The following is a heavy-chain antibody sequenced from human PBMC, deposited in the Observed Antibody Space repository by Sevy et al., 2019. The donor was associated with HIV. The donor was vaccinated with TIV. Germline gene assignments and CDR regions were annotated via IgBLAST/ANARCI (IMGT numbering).Heavy chain of an antibody. J-gene: IGHJ4*02. CDR2: IYYSGST. CDR1: GGSISSYY. Sequence: SETLSLTCTVSGGSISSYYWSWIRQPPGKGLEWIGYIYYSGSTNYNPSLKSRVTISVDTSKNQFSLKLSSVTAADTAVYYCARRRLAAFDYWGQGTLVTVSS. D-gene: IGHD6-13*01. V-gene: IGHV4-59*01. CDR3: ARRRLAAFDY.